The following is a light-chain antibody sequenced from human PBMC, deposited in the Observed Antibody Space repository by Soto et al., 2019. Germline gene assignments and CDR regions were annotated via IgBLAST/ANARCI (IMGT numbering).Light chain of an antibody. CDR2: EGT. J-gene: IGLJ1*01. Sequence: QSLLTQPASVSGSPGQSISISCTGTISDVVTYNLVSWYQQHPGKAPTVLIYEGTKRPSGVSNRFSGSKSGNTASLTISGLQTEDEADYYCYSFAGSTTFSYVFGPGTKVTVL. CDR3: YSFAGSTTFSYV. CDR1: ISDVVTYNL. V-gene: IGLV2-23*03.